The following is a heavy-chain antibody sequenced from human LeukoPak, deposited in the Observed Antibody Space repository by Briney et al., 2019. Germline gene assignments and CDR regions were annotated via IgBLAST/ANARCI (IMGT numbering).Heavy chain of an antibody. D-gene: IGHD6-13*01. Sequence: GGSLRLSCATSGFNSNTYTMNWVRQAPGKGLEWVSSITTTSSHTHYADSVKGRFTISRDNAKNLLYLQMNSLRAEDTAVYYCASLMAATQWGALDYWGQGTLVTVSS. CDR1: GFNSNTYT. V-gene: IGHV3-21*01. CDR3: ASLMAATQWGALDY. CDR2: ITTTSSHT. J-gene: IGHJ4*02.